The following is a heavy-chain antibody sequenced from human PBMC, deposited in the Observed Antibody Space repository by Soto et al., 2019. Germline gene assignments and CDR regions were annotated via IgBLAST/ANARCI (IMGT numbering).Heavy chain of an antibody. CDR1: GGTFSSYA. CDR3: ARDYSNYGYYYYGLDV. V-gene: IGHV1-69*13. D-gene: IGHD4-4*01. J-gene: IGHJ6*02. Sequence: AASVKVSCKASGGTFSSYAISWVRQAPGQGLEWMGGIIPIFGTANYAQKFQGRVTITADESTSTAYMELSSLRSEDTAVYYCARDYSNYGYYYYGLDVWGQGTTVTVSS. CDR2: IIPIFGTA.